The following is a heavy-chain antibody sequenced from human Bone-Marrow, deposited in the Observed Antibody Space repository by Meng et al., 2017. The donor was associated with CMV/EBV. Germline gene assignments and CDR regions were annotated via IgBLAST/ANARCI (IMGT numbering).Heavy chain of an antibody. CDR1: GFTFSDYY. J-gene: IGHJ3*02. CDR2: ISSSGSTI. D-gene: IGHD3-3*01. V-gene: IGHV3-11*04. CDR3: ARDLRVTIFGVVIVAFDI. Sequence: GESLKIFCAASGFTFSDYYKNWIRQAPGKGLEWVSYISSSGSTINYADSVKGRFSISRDNAKYSLYLQMYSLRAEDPAVYYCARDLRVTIFGVVIVAFDIWGQGTMVTVSS.